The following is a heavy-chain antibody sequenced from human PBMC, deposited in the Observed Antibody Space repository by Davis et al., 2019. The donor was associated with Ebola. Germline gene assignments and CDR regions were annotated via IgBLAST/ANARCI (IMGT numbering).Heavy chain of an antibody. V-gene: IGHV6-1*01. CDR3: ARVRGSGWAYYYYGMDV. J-gene: IGHJ6*02. D-gene: IGHD6-19*01. CDR2: TYYRSKWYN. Sequence: MPSETLSLTCAISGDSVSSNSAAWNWIRQSPSRGLEWLGRTYYRSKWYNDYAVSVKSRITINPDTSKNQFSLQLNSVTPEDTAVYYCARVRGSGWAYYYYGMDVWGQGTTVTVSS. CDR1: GDSVSSNSAA.